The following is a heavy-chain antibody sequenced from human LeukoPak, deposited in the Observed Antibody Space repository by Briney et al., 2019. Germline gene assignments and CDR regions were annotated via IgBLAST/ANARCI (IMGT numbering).Heavy chain of an antibody. CDR2: INPNSGGT. Sequence: ASVKVSCKASGYTFIGYYMHWVRQAPGQGLEWMGRINPNSGGTNYAQKLQGRVTMTRDTSISTAYMELSRLRSDDTAVYYCASPDSSSWYRLDYWGQGTLVTVSS. CDR3: ASPDSSSWYRLDY. D-gene: IGHD6-13*01. V-gene: IGHV1-2*06. CDR1: GYTFIGYY. J-gene: IGHJ4*02.